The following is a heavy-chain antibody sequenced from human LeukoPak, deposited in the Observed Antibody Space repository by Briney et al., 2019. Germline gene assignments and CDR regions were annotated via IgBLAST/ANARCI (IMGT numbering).Heavy chain of an antibody. CDR2: ISSSSSTI. J-gene: IGHJ4*02. CDR3: ASLGGVRDPFYYFDY. Sequence: GESLKISCAASGFTFSSYSMNWVRQAPGKGLEWVSYISSSSSTIYYADSVKGRFTISRDNAKNSLYLQMSSLRAEDTAVYYCASLGGVRDPFYYFDYWGQGTLVTVSS. CDR1: GFTFSSYS. D-gene: IGHD3-10*01. V-gene: IGHV3-48*01.